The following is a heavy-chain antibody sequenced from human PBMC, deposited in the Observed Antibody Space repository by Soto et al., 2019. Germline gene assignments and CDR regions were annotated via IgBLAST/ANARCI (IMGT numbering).Heavy chain of an antibody. Sequence: GESLNISCKGSGYSFTSYWIGWVRQMPGKGLEWMGVIYPGDSDTRYSPSFQGQFTISADKSINTAYLQWTSLKAADSAIYYCARQPFDSRSLVPPAFDIWGQGKMVTV. CDR1: GYSFTSYW. J-gene: IGHJ3*02. D-gene: IGHD6-6*01. V-gene: IGHV5-51*01. CDR3: ARQPFDSRSLVPPAFDI. CDR2: IYPGDSDT.